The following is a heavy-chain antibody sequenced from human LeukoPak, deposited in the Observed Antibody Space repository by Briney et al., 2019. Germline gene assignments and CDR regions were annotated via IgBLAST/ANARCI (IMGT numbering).Heavy chain of an antibody. CDR2: ISAYNGNT. J-gene: IGHJ4*02. V-gene: IGHV1-18*01. CDR3: ARESYGDYGVGVDY. D-gene: IGHD4-17*01. CDR1: GYTFTSYG. Sequence: ASVKVSCKASGYTFTSYGISWVRQAPGQGLEWMGWISAYNGNTNYAQKLQGRVTMTTDTSTSTAYMELRSLRSDDTTVYYCARESYGDYGVGVDYWGQGTLVTVSS.